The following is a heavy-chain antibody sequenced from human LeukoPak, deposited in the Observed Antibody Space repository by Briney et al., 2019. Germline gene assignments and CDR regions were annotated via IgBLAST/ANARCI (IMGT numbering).Heavy chain of an antibody. Sequence: ASVKVSCKASGYTFTGYYMHWVRQAPGQGLEWMGIINPSGGSTSYAQKFQGRVTMTRDMSTSTVYMELSSLRSEDTAVYYCARDQTTVTTFWAGYYYYMDVWGKGTTVTVSS. J-gene: IGHJ6*03. D-gene: IGHD4-17*01. CDR3: ARDQTTVTTFWAGYYYYMDV. CDR1: GYTFTGYY. V-gene: IGHV1-46*01. CDR2: INPSGGST.